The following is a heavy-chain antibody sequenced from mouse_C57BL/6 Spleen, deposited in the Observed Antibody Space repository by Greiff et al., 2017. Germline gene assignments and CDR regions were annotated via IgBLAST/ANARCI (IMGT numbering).Heavy chain of an antibody. CDR2: SRNKANDYTT. V-gene: IGHV7-1*01. D-gene: IGHD2-1*01. Sequence: EVQRVESGGGLVQSGRSLRLSCATSGFTFSDFYMEWVRQAPGKGLEWIAASRNKANDYTTEYSASVKGRFIVSRDTSQSILYLQMNALRAEDTAIYYCARDAASGNYPYWYFDVWGTGTTVTVSS. CDR1: GFTFSDFY. CDR3: ARDAASGNYPYWYFDV. J-gene: IGHJ1*03.